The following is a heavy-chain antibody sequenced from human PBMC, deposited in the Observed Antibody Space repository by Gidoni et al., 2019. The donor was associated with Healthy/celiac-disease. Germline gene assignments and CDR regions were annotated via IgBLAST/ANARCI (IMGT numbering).Heavy chain of an antibody. J-gene: IGHJ4*02. CDR3: ASCQKQWLSRRSRYYFDY. V-gene: IGHV4-39*07. Sequence: QLQLQESGPGLVKPSETLSLTCTVSGGSISSSSYYWGWIRQPPGKGLEWIGSIYYSGSTYYNPSLKSRVTISVDTSKNQFSLKLSSVTAADTAVYYCASCQKQWLSRRSRYYFDYWGQGTLVTVSS. CDR2: IYYSGST. D-gene: IGHD6-19*01. CDR1: GGSISSSSYY.